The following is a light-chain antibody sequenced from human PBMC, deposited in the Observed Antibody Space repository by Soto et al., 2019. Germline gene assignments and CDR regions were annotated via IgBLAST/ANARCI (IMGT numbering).Light chain of an antibody. CDR2: KDS. CDR3: QSADSSGTSYV. CDR1: ALPKQY. V-gene: IGLV3-25*03. Sequence: SYELTQPPSVSVSPGQTARITCSGDALPKQYAYWYQQKPGQAPVLVIYKDSERPSGIPERSSGSSSGTTVTLTISGVQAEDEADYYCQSADSSGTSYVFGTGTKLTVL. J-gene: IGLJ1*01.